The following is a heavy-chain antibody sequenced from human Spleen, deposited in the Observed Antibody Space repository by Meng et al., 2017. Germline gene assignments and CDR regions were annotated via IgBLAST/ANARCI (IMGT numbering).Heavy chain of an antibody. J-gene: IGHJ4*02. CDR2: IYRSGST. Sequence: QVHRQEAGPGLVKPSGTLSLTCAVSGDSISSSDWWSWVRQPPGKGLEWIADIYRSGSTNYNPSLKSRVTISVDKSKNQFSLKLSSVTAADTAVYYCARENGYSYGFDYWGQGTLVTVSS. CDR1: GDSISSSDW. V-gene: IGHV4-4*02. D-gene: IGHD5-18*01. CDR3: ARENGYSYGFDY.